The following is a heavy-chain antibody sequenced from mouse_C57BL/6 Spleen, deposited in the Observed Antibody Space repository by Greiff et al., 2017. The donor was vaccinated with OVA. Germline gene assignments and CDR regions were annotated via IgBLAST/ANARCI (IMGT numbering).Heavy chain of an antibody. Sequence: VQRVESGPELVKPGASVKISCKASGYAFSSSWMNWVKQRPGKGLEWIGRIYPGDGDTNYNGKFKGKATLTADKSSSTAYMQLSSLTSEDSAVYFCARAITTVDYWGQGTTLTVSS. J-gene: IGHJ2*01. V-gene: IGHV1-82*01. CDR2: IYPGDGDT. CDR1: GYAFSSSW. D-gene: IGHD1-1*01. CDR3: ARAITTVDY.